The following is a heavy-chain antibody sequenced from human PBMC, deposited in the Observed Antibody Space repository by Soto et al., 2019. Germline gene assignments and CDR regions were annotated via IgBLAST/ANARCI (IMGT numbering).Heavy chain of an antibody. CDR1: GFLFSNYA. D-gene: IGHD3-10*01. J-gene: IGHJ4*02. CDR2: ISYDGKKK. CDR3: VKAGKGSGSGTYHSAD. Sequence: QVQLAESGGGVVQPGGSLRLSCTASGFLFSNYAMQWVRQAPGKGLEWVAVISYDGKKKYYRDSVAGRFTIPRDSSKNTVYLEMSSLSPEDPAVYYCVKAGKGSGSGTYHSADWGQGTLVTFSS. V-gene: IGHV3-30*18.